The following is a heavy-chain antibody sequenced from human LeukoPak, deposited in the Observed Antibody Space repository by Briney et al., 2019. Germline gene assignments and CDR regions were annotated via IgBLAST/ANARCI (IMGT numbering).Heavy chain of an antibody. CDR3: TRVGYIDEGIDY. CDR2: IKQDGSKK. D-gene: IGHD5-24*01. CDR1: GFPFSSYW. Sequence: GGSLRLSCGASGFPFSSYWMTWVRQAPGKGLEWVANIKQDGSKKSYVDSVKGRFTISRDNAKNSLYLQMNSLRAEDTTIYYCTRVGYIDEGIDYWGQGTLVTVSS. V-gene: IGHV3-7*04. J-gene: IGHJ4*02.